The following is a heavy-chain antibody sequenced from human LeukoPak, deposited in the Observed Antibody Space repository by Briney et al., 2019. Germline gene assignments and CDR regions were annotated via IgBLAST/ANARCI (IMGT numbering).Heavy chain of an antibody. D-gene: IGHD1-7*01. V-gene: IGHV3-48*01. CDR2: ISSSSGTI. CDR3: ARGSGGWNYEDY. CDR1: GFTFTTYS. Sequence: GGSLRLSYAASGFTFTTYSMNWVRQAPGKGLEWVSYISSSSGTIYYADSVKGRFTISRDNAKNSLYLQMNSLRAEDTAVYYCARGSGGWNYEDYWGQGTLVTVSS. J-gene: IGHJ4*02.